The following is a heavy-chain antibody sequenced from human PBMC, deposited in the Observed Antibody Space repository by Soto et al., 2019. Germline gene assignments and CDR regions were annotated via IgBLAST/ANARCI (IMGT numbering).Heavy chain of an antibody. CDR2: INEDGSGK. V-gene: IGHV3-7*01. CDR3: ARDRSGRASTFPGAFDI. CDR1: GFTFRSYI. J-gene: IGHJ3*02. Sequence: GGSLRLSCVASGFTFRSYIMSWVRQAPGKGLEWVANINEDGSGKYYVDSVKGRFTISRDNAKNSLYLQMNSLRAEDTAVYYCARDRSGRASTFPGAFDIWGQGTKVTVSS. D-gene: IGHD2-15*01.